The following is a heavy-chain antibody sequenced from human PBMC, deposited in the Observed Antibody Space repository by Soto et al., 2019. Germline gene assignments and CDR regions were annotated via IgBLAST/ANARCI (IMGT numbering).Heavy chain of an antibody. J-gene: IGHJ4*02. D-gene: IGHD6-19*01. Sequence: SQTRSVPAAISGSSVSSNTAAWNCIRSSPSRGLEWLGRTYYRSNWRHDYAVSVKSRITVNPDTSKNQFSLQLNPVTPDDTALYYCARGVAGSGFDLWGQGTMVTVSS. V-gene: IGHV6-1*01. CDR1: GSSVSSNTAA. CDR3: ARGVAGSGFDL. CDR2: TYYRSNWRH.